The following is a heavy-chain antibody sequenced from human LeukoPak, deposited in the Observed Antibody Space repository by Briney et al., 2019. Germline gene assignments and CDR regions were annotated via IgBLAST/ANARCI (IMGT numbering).Heavy chain of an antibody. J-gene: IGHJ4*02. Sequence: GESLKISCKGSGYSFTSYWIGWVRQMPGKGLEWMGIIYPGDSDTRYSPSFQGRVTISADKSISTAYLQWSSLKASDTAMYYCARLIAGYGSGSYYLDYWGQGTLVTVSS. CDR3: ARLIAGYGSGSYYLDY. CDR2: IYPGDSDT. D-gene: IGHD3-10*01. CDR1: GYSFTSYW. V-gene: IGHV5-51*01.